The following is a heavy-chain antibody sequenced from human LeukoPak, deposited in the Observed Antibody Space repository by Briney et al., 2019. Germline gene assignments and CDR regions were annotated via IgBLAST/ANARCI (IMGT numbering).Heavy chain of an antibody. CDR3: VRDSTISGWNELGY. CDR1: GFTFSDYY. J-gene: IGHJ4*02. Sequence: SGGSLRLSCAASGFTFSDYYMSWIRQAPGKGLEWVSYISSSGSTIYYADSVKGRFSISRDNSKNTVSLQMNSLRAEDTAVYFCVRDSTISGWNELGYWGQGTLVTVSS. V-gene: IGHV3-11*01. CDR2: ISSSGSTI. D-gene: IGHD6-19*01.